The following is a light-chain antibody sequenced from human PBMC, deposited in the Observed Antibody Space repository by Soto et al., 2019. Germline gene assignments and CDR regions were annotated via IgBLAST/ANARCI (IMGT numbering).Light chain of an antibody. CDR1: ESVSSN. CDR2: GAS. CDR3: QQYNNWPPSII. V-gene: IGKV3-15*01. J-gene: IGKJ5*01. Sequence: DIVLTQSPATLSVSPGERATLSCRASESVSSNLAWYQQRPGQAPRLLIYGASTRATDTPVRFQGSGSGTEFTLTISSLQSEDFAVYYCQQYNNWPPSIIFGQGTRLEIK.